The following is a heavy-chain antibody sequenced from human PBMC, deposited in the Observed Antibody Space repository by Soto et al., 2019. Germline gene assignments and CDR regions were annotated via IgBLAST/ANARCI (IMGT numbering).Heavy chain of an antibody. D-gene: IGHD3-10*01. Sequence: GGSLRLSCAASGFTFSSYAMHWVRQAPGKGLEWVAVISYDGSNKYYADSVKGRFTISRDNSKNTLYLQMNSLRAEDTAVYYCAREEVTYYYGSGTNYYYYGMDVWGQGTTVTVSS. CDR1: GFTFSSYA. CDR3: AREEVTYYYGSGTNYYYYGMDV. CDR2: ISYDGSNK. V-gene: IGHV3-30-3*01. J-gene: IGHJ6*02.